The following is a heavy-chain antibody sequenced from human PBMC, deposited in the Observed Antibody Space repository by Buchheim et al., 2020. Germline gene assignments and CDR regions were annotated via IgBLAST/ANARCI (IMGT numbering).Heavy chain of an antibody. CDR1: GGSFSGYY. CDR2: INHSGST. Sequence: QVQLQQWGAGLLKPSETLSLTCAVYGGSFSGYYWSWIRQPPGKGLEWIGEINHSGSTNYNPSLKSRVTISVDTSKNQFSLKLSSVTAADTAVYYCARGGSGRPLRFLEWLPPHTKPPRDYYYYGMDVWGQGTT. D-gene: IGHD3-3*01. J-gene: IGHJ6*02. V-gene: IGHV4-34*01. CDR3: ARGGSGRPLRFLEWLPPHTKPPRDYYYYGMDV.